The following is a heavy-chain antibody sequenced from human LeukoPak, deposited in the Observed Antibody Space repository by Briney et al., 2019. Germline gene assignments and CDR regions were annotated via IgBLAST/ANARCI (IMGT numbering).Heavy chain of an antibody. J-gene: IGHJ5*02. CDR2: IYYSGST. CDR3: ARATPRGYCSGGSCPRDWFDP. V-gene: IGHV4-39*07. D-gene: IGHD2-15*01. CDR1: GGSISSSSYY. Sequence: PSETLSLTCTVSGGSISSSSYYWGWIRQPPGKGLEWIGSIYYSGSTYYNPSLKSRVTISVDASKNQFSLKLSSVTAADTAVYYCARATPRGYCSGGSCPRDWFDPWGQGTLVTVSS.